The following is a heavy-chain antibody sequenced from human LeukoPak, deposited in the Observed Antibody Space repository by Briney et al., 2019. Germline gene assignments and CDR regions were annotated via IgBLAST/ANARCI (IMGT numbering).Heavy chain of an antibody. CDR1: GYTFTGYY. CDR2: INPNSGGT. Sequence: ASVKVSCKASGYTFTGYYMHWVRQAPGQGLEWMGWINPNSGGTNYAQKFQGRVTMTRDTSISAAYMELSRLRSDDTAVYYCARAGFLTTVTTTFDYWGQGTLVTVSS. V-gene: IGHV1-2*02. D-gene: IGHD4-17*01. CDR3: ARAGFLTTVTTTFDY. J-gene: IGHJ4*02.